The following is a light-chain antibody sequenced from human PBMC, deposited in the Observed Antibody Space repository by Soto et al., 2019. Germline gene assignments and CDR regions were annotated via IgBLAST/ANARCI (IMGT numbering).Light chain of an antibody. Sequence: DIQMTQSPSTLSASVGYIFTITWRASQSISSWLAWYQLKPGKAPRLLIYDASTLESGVPSRFSGSGSGTEFALTISSLQPDDFATYYCQQSYSSPITFGQGTRLEI. CDR2: DAS. V-gene: IGKV1-5*01. CDR1: QSISSW. J-gene: IGKJ5*01. CDR3: QQSYSSPIT.